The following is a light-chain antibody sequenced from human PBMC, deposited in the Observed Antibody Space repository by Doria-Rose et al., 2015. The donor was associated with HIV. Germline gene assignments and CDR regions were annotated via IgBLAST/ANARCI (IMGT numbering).Light chain of an antibody. Sequence: EIVLTQSPETLSVSPGESATLSCRASQGVSTDLAWYQHKPGQAPRLLIWGASTRATGIPARFSGSGSGTEFTLTISSLQSEDFAIYFCHQYNNWPTFGQGTRLDIK. CDR2: GAS. V-gene: IGKV3-15*01. J-gene: IGKJ5*01. CDR3: HQYNNWPT. CDR1: QGVSTD.